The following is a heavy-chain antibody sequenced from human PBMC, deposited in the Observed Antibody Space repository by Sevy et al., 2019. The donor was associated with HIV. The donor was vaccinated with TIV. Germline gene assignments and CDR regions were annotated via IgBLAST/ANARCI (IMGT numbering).Heavy chain of an antibody. V-gene: IGHV3-23*01. CDR2: ISGSGGST. CDR3: AKDKWRYGYCSSTSCPESYYYYGMDV. J-gene: IGHJ6*02. Sequence: GGSLRLSCAASGFTFSSYAMSWVRQAPGKGLEWVSGISGSGGSTYYADSVKGRFTISRDNPKNTLYLQMKSLRGEDTAVYYCAKDKWRYGYCSSTSCPESYYYYGMDVWGQGTTVTVSS. CDR1: GFTFSSYA. D-gene: IGHD2-2*03.